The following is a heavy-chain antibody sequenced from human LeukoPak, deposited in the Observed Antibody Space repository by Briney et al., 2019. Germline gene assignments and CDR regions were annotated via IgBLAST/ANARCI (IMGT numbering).Heavy chain of an antibody. Sequence: SETLSLTCTVSGGSISCGSYYWSWIRQPAGKGLEWIGRIYTSGSTNYNPSLKSRVTMSVDTSKNQFSLKLISVTAADTAVYYCARDLLHLSYAFDIWGRGTMVTVSS. V-gene: IGHV4-61*02. CDR1: GGSISCGSYY. CDR2: IYTSGST. CDR3: ARDLLHLSYAFDI. J-gene: IGHJ3*02. D-gene: IGHD2-15*01.